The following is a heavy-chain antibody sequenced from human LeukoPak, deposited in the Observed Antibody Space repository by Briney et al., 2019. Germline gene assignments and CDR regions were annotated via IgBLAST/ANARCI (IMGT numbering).Heavy chain of an antibody. CDR2: RNPNSGNT. Sequence: GASVKVSCKASGYTFTSYDINWVRQAPGQGLEWVGWRNPNSGNTGSAQKVQGRITITMNTSISTAYMELSSLRSEDTAVYYCARIYYRRYDYQYYYMDVWGEGTTVTVSS. CDR3: ARIYYRRYDYQYYYMDV. V-gene: IGHV1-8*01. D-gene: IGHD3-10*01. J-gene: IGHJ6*03. CDR1: GYTFTSYD.